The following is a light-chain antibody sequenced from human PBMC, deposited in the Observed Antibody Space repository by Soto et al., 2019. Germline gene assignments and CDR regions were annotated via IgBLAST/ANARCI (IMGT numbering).Light chain of an antibody. CDR2: NNN. CDR3: GTWDSSLSAVV. J-gene: IGLJ2*01. V-gene: IGLV1-51*01. CDR1: SSNIGNNY. Sequence: QSVLTQPPSVSAAPGQKVTISCSGSSSNIGNNYVTWYQQLPGTAPKLLIYNNNQRPSGIPDRFSGSKSGTSATLAITGLQSEDEADYYCGTWDSSLSAVVFGGGTQLTVL.